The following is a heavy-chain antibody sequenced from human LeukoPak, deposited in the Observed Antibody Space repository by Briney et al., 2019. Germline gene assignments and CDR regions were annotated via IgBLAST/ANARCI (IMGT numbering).Heavy chain of an antibody. V-gene: IGHV3-48*01. CDR2: ISSSSSTI. Sequence: GGSLRLSCAASGFTFSSYSMNWVRQAPGKGLEWVSYISSSSSTIYYADSVKGRFTISRDNAKNSLYLQMNSLRAEDTAVYYCARAGVVDTAMVGFDYWGQGTLVIVSS. CDR1: GFTFSSYS. CDR3: ARAGVVDTAMVGFDY. D-gene: IGHD5-18*01. J-gene: IGHJ4*02.